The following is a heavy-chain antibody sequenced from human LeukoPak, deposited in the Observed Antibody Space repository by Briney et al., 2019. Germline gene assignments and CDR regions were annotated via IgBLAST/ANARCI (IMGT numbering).Heavy chain of an antibody. J-gene: IGHJ4*02. Sequence: VASVKVSCKVSGYTLTELSMHWVRQAPGKGPEWMGGFDPEDGETIYAQKFQGRVTMTEDTSTDTAYMELSSLRSEDTAVYYCATRVACSSTSCYSFDYWGQGTLVTVSS. V-gene: IGHV1-24*01. CDR2: FDPEDGET. CDR3: ATRVACSSTSCYSFDY. CDR1: GYTLTELS. D-gene: IGHD2-2*01.